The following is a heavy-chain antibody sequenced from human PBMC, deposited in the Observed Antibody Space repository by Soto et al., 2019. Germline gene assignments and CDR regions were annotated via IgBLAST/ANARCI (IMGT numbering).Heavy chain of an antibody. J-gene: IGHJ6*02. V-gene: IGHV1-2*04. D-gene: IGHD6-13*01. CDR1: GYTFTGYY. CDR3: AKNLYSSSWSSPRNYYYYGMDV. Sequence: GASVKVSCKASGYTFTGYYMHWVRQAPGQGLEWMGWINPNSGGTNYAQKFQGWVTMTRDTSISTAYMELSRLRSDDTAVYYCAKNLYSSSWSSPRNYYYYGMDVWGQGTTVTFS. CDR2: INPNSGGT.